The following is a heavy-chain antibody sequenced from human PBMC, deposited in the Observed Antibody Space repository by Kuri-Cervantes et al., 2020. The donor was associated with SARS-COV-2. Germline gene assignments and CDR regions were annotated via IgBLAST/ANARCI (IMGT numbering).Heavy chain of an antibody. CDR1: GGSFSDYS. J-gene: IGHJ4*02. CDR2: INHSGST. D-gene: IGHD4-17*01. V-gene: IGHV4-34*01. CDR3: ARSYGDYFRAWNY. Sequence: SETLSLTCAVYGGSFSDYSWTWIRQPPGKGLEWIGEINHSGSTYYNPSLKSRVTISVDTSKNQFSLKLSSVTAADTAVYYCARSYGDYFRAWNYWGQGTLVTVSS.